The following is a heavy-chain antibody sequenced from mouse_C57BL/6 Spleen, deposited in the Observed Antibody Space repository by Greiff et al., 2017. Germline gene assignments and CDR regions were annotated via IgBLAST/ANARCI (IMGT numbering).Heavy chain of an antibody. CDR2: ISSGGSYT. CDR1: GFTFSSYG. V-gene: IGHV5-6*01. J-gene: IGHJ3*01. Sequence: EVQGVESGGDLVKPGGSLKLSCAASGFTFSSYGMSWVRQTPDKRLEWVATISSGGSYTYYPDSVKGRFTISRDNAKNTLYLQMSSLKSEDTAMYYSASRRDYPFAYWGQGTLVTVSA. CDR3: ASRRDYPFAY. D-gene: IGHD5-5*01.